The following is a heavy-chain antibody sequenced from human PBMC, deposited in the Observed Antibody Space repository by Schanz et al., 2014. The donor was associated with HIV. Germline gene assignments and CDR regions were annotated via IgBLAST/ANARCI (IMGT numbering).Heavy chain of an antibody. V-gene: IGHV3-33*01. CDR2: LWYDGTNT. D-gene: IGHD2-21*02. Sequence: QVQLVESGGCVVQPGTSLRLSCAVSGFTFSTYGMHWVRQAPGKGLDWVAALWYDGTNTLYADSVKGRFTISRDDFKDTLYRQMNSLRAEDTATYYCARDISTYCVGDCPAQFDPRGQGTLVTVSS. CDR1: GFTFSTYG. CDR3: ARDISTYCVGDCPAQFDP. J-gene: IGHJ5*02.